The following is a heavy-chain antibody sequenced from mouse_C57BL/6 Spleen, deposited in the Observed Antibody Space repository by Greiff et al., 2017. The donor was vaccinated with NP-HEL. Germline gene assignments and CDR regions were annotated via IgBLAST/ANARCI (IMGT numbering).Heavy chain of an antibody. V-gene: IGHV1-81*01. CDR2: IYPRSGNT. J-gene: IGHJ4*01. D-gene: IGHD2-1*01. Sequence: QVTLKESGAELARPGASVKLSCKASGYTFTSYGISWVKQRTGQGLEWIGEIYPRSGNTYYNEKFKGKATLTADKSSSTAYMELRSLTSEDSAVYFCARGDYYGTLVDYWGQGTSVTVSS. CDR3: ARGDYYGTLVDY. CDR1: GYTFTSYG.